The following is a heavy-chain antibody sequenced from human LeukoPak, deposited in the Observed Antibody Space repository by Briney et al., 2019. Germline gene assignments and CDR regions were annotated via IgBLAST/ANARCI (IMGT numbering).Heavy chain of an antibody. D-gene: IGHD6-13*01. J-gene: IGHJ3*02. CDR3: ASLKPASSSWYYDAFDI. CDR1: GGSISSSSYY. Sequence: SQTLSLTCTVSGGSISSSSYYWGWIRQPPGKGLEWIGSIYYSGSTYYNPSLKSRVTISVDTSKNQFSLKLSSVTAADTAVYYCASLKPASSSWYYDAFDIWGQGTMVTVSS. V-gene: IGHV4-39*07. CDR2: IYYSGST.